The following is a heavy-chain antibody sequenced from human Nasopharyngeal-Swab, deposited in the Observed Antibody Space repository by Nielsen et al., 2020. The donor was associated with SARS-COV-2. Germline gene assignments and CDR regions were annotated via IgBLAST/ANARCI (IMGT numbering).Heavy chain of an antibody. V-gene: IGHV2-26*01. CDR2: IFSRDEK. J-gene: IGHJ6*03. Sequence: WIRQPPGKALEWLAHIFSRDEKYYTSSLKSRLTVSKDTSKSQVVLTMTNMDPVDTGTYYCARIGFGLFLWNFYYYMDVWGKGTTVTVSS. D-gene: IGHD3/OR15-3a*01. CDR3: ARIGFGLFLWNFYYYMDV.